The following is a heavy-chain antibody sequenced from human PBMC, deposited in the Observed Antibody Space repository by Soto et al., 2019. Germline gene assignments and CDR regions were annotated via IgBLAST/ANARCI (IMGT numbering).Heavy chain of an antibody. Sequence: QVQLVESGGGVVQPGRSLRLSCAASGFTFSSYGMHLVRQAPGKGLEWVAVIWYDGSNKYYADSVKGRFTISRDNSKNPLYLQMNSLRAEDTAVYYCARGRFDYGDYDAFYFDYWGQGTLVTVSS. V-gene: IGHV3-33*01. CDR1: GFTFSSYG. J-gene: IGHJ4*02. CDR2: IWYDGSNK. D-gene: IGHD4-17*01. CDR3: ARGRFDYGDYDAFYFDY.